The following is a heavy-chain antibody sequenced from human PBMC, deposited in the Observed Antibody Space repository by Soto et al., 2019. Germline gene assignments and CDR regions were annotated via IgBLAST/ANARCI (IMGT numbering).Heavy chain of an antibody. CDR1: GYTFTSYG. J-gene: IGHJ4*02. V-gene: IGHV1-18*04. Sequence: QVQLVQSGAEVKKPGASVKVSCKASGYTFTSYGISWVRQAPGQGLEWMGWISAYNGNTNYAQKLQGRVTMTTDTSTSTAYMELRSLRSDDTAVYYCARDSHALLRWLPHGSGGPREADLDYWGQGTLVNVSS. D-gene: IGHD4-17*01. CDR3: ARDSHALLRWLPHGSGGPREADLDY. CDR2: ISAYNGNT.